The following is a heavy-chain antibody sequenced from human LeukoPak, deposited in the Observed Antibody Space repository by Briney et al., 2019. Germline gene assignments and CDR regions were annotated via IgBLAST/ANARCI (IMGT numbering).Heavy chain of an antibody. J-gene: IGHJ4*02. D-gene: IGHD6-19*01. V-gene: IGHV1-18*04. Sequence: ASVKVSCKASGYTFSNYGISWVRQTPGLGLEWMGWTSYNGNTNYAQKFQDRVTMTTDTSTTTAYMELRSLESDDTAVYYCARHSGSGWQALGYWGQGALVTVSS. CDR3: ARHSGSGWQALGY. CDR1: GYTFSNYG. CDR2: TSYNGNT.